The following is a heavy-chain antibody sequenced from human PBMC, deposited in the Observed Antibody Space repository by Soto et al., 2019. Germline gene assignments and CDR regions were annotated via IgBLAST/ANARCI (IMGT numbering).Heavy chain of an antibody. V-gene: IGHV1-69*13. D-gene: IGHD2-21*02. J-gene: IGHJ4*02. CDR3: ARGDCGGDCYSGPRSSHIIEY. Sequence: ASVKLSCKASGRTFSRNAISWVRQAPGQGLEWMEGNIPIFGTANYAQKFQGRVTITADESTSTAYMELSSLRSEDTAVYYCARGDCGGDCYSGPRSSHIIEYWGQGTLVPVS. CDR2: NIPIFGTA. CDR1: GRTFSRNA.